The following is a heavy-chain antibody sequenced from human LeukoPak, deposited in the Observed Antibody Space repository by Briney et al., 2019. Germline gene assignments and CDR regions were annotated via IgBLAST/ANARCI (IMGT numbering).Heavy chain of an antibody. CDR1: GFTFSSYS. D-gene: IGHD3-22*01. Sequence: KTGGSLRRSCAASGFTFSSYSMNWVRQAPGKGLEWVTSISSRSTYIYYADSVKGRFTISRDNAKNSLYLQMNSLRAEDTAVYYCARDRLAIVEGDDYWGQGTLVTVSS. CDR2: ISSRSTYI. CDR3: ARDRLAIVEGDDY. V-gene: IGHV3-21*01. J-gene: IGHJ4*02.